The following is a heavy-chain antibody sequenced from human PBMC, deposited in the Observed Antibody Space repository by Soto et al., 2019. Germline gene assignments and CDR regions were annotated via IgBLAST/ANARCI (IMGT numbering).Heavy chain of an antibody. Sequence: QITLKESGPTLVKPTQTLTLTCTFSGFSLSTGGVGVGWIRQPPGKALEWLALIYWDDDKRYSPSLMSRLTVTKDTSKNQVVLTMTNMDPVDTATYYCAHSRCGGDCLRSYSSHYYYGMDVWGQGTTVTVSS. D-gene: IGHD2-21*02. CDR3: AHSRCGGDCLRSYSSHYYYGMDV. CDR1: GFSLSTGGVG. J-gene: IGHJ6*02. V-gene: IGHV2-5*02. CDR2: IYWDDDK.